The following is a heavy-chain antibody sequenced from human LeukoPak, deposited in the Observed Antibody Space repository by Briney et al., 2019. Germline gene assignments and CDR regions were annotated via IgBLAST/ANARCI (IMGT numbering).Heavy chain of an antibody. CDR2: VSSSSSYI. CDR3: ARDLGSTSCFDY. J-gene: IGHJ4*02. CDR1: GFTFSSYS. V-gene: IGHV3-21*01. D-gene: IGHD2-2*01. Sequence: PGGSLRLSCAASGFTFSSYSLNWVRQAPGKGLESVSSVSSSSSYIYYADSVRGRFTISRDNAKNSLYLQMNSLRAEDTAVYYCARDLGSTSCFDYWGQGTLVTVSS.